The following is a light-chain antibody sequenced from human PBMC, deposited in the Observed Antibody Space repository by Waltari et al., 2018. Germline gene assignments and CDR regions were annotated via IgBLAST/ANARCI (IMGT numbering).Light chain of an antibody. CDR3: QQRRKWPPIT. CDR1: ETVDIY. J-gene: IGKJ5*01. Sequence: EVVLTQSPATLSLSPGERATLSCRASETVDIYVAWYQHKPGQSPRLLIYDASYRAAGIPARCSGSGAGTDVTLTINSLEPEDSAIYYCQQRRKWPPITFGQGTRLDIK. V-gene: IGKV3-11*01. CDR2: DAS.